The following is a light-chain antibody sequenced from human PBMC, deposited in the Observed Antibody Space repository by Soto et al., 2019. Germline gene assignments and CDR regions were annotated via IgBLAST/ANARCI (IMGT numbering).Light chain of an antibody. Sequence: QSALTQPPSASGSPGQSVTISCTGTSSDVGGYNYVSWYQQHPGKAPKLMIYEVSKRPSGVPDRFSGSKSGNTASLTVSGLQAEDEADYYCSSYTTSRTWVFGGGTQLTVL. V-gene: IGLV2-8*01. CDR2: EVS. CDR3: SSYTTSRTWV. J-gene: IGLJ3*02. CDR1: SSDVGGYNY.